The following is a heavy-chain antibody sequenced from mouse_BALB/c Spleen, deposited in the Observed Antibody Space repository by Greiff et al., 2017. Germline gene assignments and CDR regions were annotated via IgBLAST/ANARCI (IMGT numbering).Heavy chain of an antibody. CDR3: ARLGGVYYAMDY. CDR2: IWAGGST. CDR1: GFSLTSYG. J-gene: IGHJ4*01. Sequence: VKLMESGPGLVAPSQSLSITCTVSGFSLTSYGVHWVRQPPGKGLEWLGVIWAGGSTNYNSALMSRLSISKDNSKSQVFLKMNSLQTDDTAMYYCARLGGVYYAMDYWGQGTSVTVSS. D-gene: IGHD4-1*01. V-gene: IGHV2-9*02.